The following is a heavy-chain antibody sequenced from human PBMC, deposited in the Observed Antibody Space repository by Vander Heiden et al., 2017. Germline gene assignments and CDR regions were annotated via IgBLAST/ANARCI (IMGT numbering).Heavy chain of an antibody. Sequence: EVQLVESGGGLVQPGRSLRLSCAASGFPFDDYAMQWVRQAPGKGLEWVSGISWNGGSVVYADSVKGRFTMSRDNAKNSLYLQMNSLRAEDTALYFCAKVRGAFSDAFDVWGHGTMVTISS. D-gene: IGHD1-26*01. CDR1: GFPFDDYA. CDR3: AKVRGAFSDAFDV. V-gene: IGHV3-9*01. CDR2: ISWNGGSV. J-gene: IGHJ3*01.